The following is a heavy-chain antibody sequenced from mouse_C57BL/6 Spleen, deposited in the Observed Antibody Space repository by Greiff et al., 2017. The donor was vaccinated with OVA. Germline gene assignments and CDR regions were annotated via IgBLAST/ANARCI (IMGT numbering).Heavy chain of an antibody. CDR2: ISYDGSN. D-gene: IGHD2-4*01. Sequence: EVQRVESGPGLVKPSQSLSLTCSVTGYSITSGYYWNWIRQFPGNKLEWMGYISYDGSNNYNPSLKNRISITRDTSKNQFFLKLNSVTTEDTATYYCARSIYYDFYYYAMDYWGQGTSVTVSS. J-gene: IGHJ4*01. V-gene: IGHV3-6*01. CDR3: ARSIYYDFYYYAMDY. CDR1: GYSITSGYY.